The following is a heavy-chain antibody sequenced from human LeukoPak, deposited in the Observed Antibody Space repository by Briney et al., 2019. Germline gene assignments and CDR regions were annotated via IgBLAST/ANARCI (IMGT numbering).Heavy chain of an antibody. J-gene: IGHJ3*02. CDR3: ARGYDAFDI. CDR2: IYTSGST. CDR1: GGSISSSSYY. Sequence: PSETLSLTCTVSGGSISSSSYYWSWIRQPAGKGLEWIGRIYTSGSTNYNPSLKSRVTMSVDTSKNQFSLKLSSVTAADTAVYYCARGYDAFDIWGQGTMVTVSS. V-gene: IGHV4-61*02.